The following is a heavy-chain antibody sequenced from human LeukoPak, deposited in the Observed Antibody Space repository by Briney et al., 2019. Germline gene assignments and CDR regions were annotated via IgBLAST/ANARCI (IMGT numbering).Heavy chain of an antibody. D-gene: IGHD3-16*01. J-gene: IGHJ5*02. CDR3: ARDMIILQS. CDR1: GFIFSNYW. V-gene: IGHV3-7*04. Sequence: PGGSLRLFCSASGFIFSNYWMTWVRQAPGKGLEWVANIKQDGSEKYYVDSVKGRFTISRDNAKKSLYLQMNSLRAEDTAVYFCARDMIILQSWGQGTMVTVSS. CDR2: IKQDGSEK.